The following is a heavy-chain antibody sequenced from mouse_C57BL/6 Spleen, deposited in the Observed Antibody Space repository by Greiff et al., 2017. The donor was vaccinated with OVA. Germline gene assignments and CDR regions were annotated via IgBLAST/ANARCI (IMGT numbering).Heavy chain of an antibody. CDR1: GYTFTSYW. CDR3: AEGDSLYYYAMDY. CDR2: INPSNGGT. V-gene: IGHV1-53*01. Sequence: VQLQQPGTELVKPGASVKLSCKASGYTFTSYWMHWVKQRPGQGLEWIGNINPSNGGTNYNEKFKSKATLPVDKSSSTAYMQLSSLTSEDSAVYYCAEGDSLYYYAMDYWGQGTSVTVSS. D-gene: IGHD3-2*01. J-gene: IGHJ4*01.